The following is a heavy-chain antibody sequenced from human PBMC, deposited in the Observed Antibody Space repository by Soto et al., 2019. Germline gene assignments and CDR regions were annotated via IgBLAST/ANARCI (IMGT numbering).Heavy chain of an antibody. V-gene: IGHV4-4*07. J-gene: IGHJ5*02. Sequence: QVQLQESGPGLLRPSDTLSLTSTVSGASFSGYYWGWIRQPAGKGLEWIGRVYTNGATNYNPSLTSRVTVSVDTSRNQFSLKLRFVTAADTAVYYCAREAAETVGDGYWCDPWGQGTLVTVSS. CDR1: GASFSGYY. CDR3: AREAAETVGDGYWCDP. D-gene: IGHD6-13*01. CDR2: VYTNGAT.